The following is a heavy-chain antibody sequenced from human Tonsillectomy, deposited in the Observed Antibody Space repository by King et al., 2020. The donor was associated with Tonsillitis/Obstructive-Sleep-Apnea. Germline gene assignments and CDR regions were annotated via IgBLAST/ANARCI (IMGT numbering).Heavy chain of an antibody. J-gene: IGHJ6*03. D-gene: IGHD5-12*01. V-gene: IGHV4-39*01. Sequence: LQLQESGPGLVKPSETLSLTCTVSGGSISSSSYYWGWIRQPPGKGLEWIGSIYYSGSTYYNPSLKSRVTISVDTSKNQISLKLSSVTAADTAVYYCARPSSGYVNIVATTDYYYYMDVWGKGTTVTVSS. CDR2: IYYSGST. CDR1: GGSISSSSYY. CDR3: ARPSSGYVNIVATTDYYYYMDV.